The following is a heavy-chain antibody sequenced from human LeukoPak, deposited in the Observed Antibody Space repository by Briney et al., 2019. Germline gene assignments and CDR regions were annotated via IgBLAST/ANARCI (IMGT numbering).Heavy chain of an antibody. Sequence: ASVKVSCKASGYTFTGYYMHWVRQAPGQGLEWMGWINPNSGGTNCAQKFQGRVTMTRDTSISTAYMELSRLRSDDTAVYYCARVLQRAPYYMDVWGKGTTVTISS. J-gene: IGHJ6*03. CDR1: GYTFTGYY. V-gene: IGHV1-2*02. D-gene: IGHD3-10*01. CDR3: ARVLQRAPYYMDV. CDR2: INPNSGGT.